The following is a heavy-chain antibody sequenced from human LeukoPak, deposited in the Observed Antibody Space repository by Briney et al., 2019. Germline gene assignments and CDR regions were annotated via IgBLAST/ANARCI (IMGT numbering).Heavy chain of an antibody. CDR3: AREGPVASLDY. CDR2: IYYSGST. Sequence: SETLSLTCTVSGGSISSYYWSWIRQPPGKGLEWIGYIYYSGSTNYNPSLKSRVTISVDTSKNQFSLKLSSVTAADTAVYYCAREGPVASLDYWGQGTLVTASS. V-gene: IGHV4-59*01. CDR1: GGSISSYY. J-gene: IGHJ4*02. D-gene: IGHD6-19*01.